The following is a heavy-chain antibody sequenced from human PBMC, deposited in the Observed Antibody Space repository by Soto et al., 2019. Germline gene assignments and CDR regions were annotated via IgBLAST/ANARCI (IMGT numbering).Heavy chain of an antibody. CDR1: GASISSGRYS. Sequence: PSETLSLTCTVSGASISSGRYSWSWIRQHPGKGLEWIGYIFYSGSMSYNPSLKSRVSISLDMAKNQVSLNLSSVSAADTAVYYCASEYNYDFWSGYLDYWGQGTTVTVSS. V-gene: IGHV4-31*03. J-gene: IGHJ4*02. D-gene: IGHD3-3*01. CDR3: ASEYNYDFWSGYLDY. CDR2: IFYSGSM.